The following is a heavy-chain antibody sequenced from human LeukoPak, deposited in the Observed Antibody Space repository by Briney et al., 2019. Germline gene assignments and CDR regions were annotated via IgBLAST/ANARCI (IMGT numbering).Heavy chain of an antibody. J-gene: IGHJ6*02. CDR3: ARNAYSAQTPSDV. CDR2: INPTSGYT. CDR1: GFTFSDYY. V-gene: IGHV3-11*03. D-gene: IGHD4-11*01. Sequence: GGSLRLSCAASGFTFSDYYMSWIRQAPGKGLEWLSYINPTSGYTPYADSVRGRFTISRDNAKNSLYLQMNSLRAEDTAVYYCARNAYSAQTPSDVWGQGTTVTVSS.